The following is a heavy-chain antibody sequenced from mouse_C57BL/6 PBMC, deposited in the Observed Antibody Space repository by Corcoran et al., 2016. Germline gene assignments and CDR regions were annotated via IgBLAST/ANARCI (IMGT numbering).Heavy chain of an antibody. V-gene: IGHV3-6*01. Sequence: DVQLQESGPGLVKPSQSLSLTCSVTGYSITSGYYWNWIRQFPGNKLEWMGYISYDGSNNYNPSLKNRISITRDTSKNQFFLKLNSVTTEDTATYYCARAALGGSSYWYFDVWGTGTTVTVSS. CDR1: GYSITSGYY. CDR3: ARAALGGSSYWYFDV. D-gene: IGHD1-1*01. CDR2: ISYDGSN. J-gene: IGHJ1*03.